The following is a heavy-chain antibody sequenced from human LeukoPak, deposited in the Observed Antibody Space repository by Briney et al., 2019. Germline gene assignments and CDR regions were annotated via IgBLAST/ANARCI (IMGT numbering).Heavy chain of an antibody. D-gene: IGHD3-10*01. J-gene: IGHJ4*02. V-gene: IGHV1-8*03. CDR1: GYTFTSYD. CDR3: ARAQYRGVYYFDY. CDR2: MNPNSGNT. Sequence: ASVKVSCXASGYTFTSYDINWVQPATGQGLEWMGWMNPNSGNTGYAQKFQGRVTITRNTSISTPYMELSSLRSEDTAVYYCARAQYRGVYYFDYWGQGTLVTVSS.